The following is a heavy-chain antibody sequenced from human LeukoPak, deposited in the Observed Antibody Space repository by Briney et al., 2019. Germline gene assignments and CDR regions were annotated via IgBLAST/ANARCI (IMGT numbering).Heavy chain of an antibody. CDR1: GFTFSSTW. Sequence: GGSLRLSCAASGFTFSSTWMNWVRQAPGKGLEWVGRIRSNSDGGTIDYAAPVKGRFTLSRDDSKTTLYLQMNSLQTEDTAVYYCATDFYDSTWGQGTLVTVSS. CDR2: IRSNSDGGTI. CDR3: ATDFYDST. V-gene: IGHV3-15*07. J-gene: IGHJ5*02. D-gene: IGHD3-22*01.